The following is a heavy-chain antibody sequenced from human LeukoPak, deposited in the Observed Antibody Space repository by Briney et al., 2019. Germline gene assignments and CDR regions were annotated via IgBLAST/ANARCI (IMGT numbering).Heavy chain of an antibody. V-gene: IGHV3-23*01. CDR2: ISGSGGST. CDR1: GFTFSSYA. D-gene: IGHD6-13*01. J-gene: IGHJ4*02. CDR3: LRDRGYSTYDC. Sequence: GGSLRLSCAASGFTFSSYAMSWVRQAPGKGLEWVSAISGSGGSTYYADSVKGRFTISRDNSKNSLYLQMNTLRAEDTAVYYCLRDRGYSTYDCWGQGTLVTVSS.